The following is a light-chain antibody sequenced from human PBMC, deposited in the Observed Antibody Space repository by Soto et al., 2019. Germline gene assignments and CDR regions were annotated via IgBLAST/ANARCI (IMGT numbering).Light chain of an antibody. CDR1: QAISSW. CDR3: QQHNSYRRT. J-gene: IGKJ1*01. Sequence: IQVTQSPSSLSASVGDRVTITCRASQAISSWFAWYQQKPGKAPNLLIYSASTLQSGVPSRFSGSGSGTDFTLTISSLQPEDFATYYCQQHNSYRRTFGQGTKVDIK. V-gene: IGKV1-9*01. CDR2: SAS.